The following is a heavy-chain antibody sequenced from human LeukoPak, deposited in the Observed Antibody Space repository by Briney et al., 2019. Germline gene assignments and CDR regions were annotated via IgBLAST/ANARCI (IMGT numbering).Heavy chain of an antibody. V-gene: IGHV4-38-2*02. CDR2: IYHTGST. Sequence: SSETLSLTCTVSAYSISSGDYWGWLRQPPGKGLEWIGSIYHTGSTYYNPSLKSRVTISVDTSKNQFSLTLTSVTEADTAVYYCARDYGGKLDYWGHGTLVTVSS. J-gene: IGHJ4*01. CDR3: ARDYGGKLDY. CDR1: AYSISSGDY. D-gene: IGHD4-23*01.